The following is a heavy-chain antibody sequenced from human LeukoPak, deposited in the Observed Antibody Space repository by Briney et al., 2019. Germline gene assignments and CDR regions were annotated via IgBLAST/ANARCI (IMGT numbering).Heavy chain of an antibody. CDR1: GASINDNF. V-gene: IGHV4-59*08. J-gene: IGHJ4*01. D-gene: IGHD3-22*01. CDR2: IYSSGSA. CDR3: ARHRDYYDT. Sequence: SETLSLTCTVSGASINDNFWTWIRQPPGEGLEWIGYIYSSGSANYNPSLKSRVIISGDTSKNQISLNLTSVTAADTAVYFCARHRDYYDTWGHGTLVTVSS.